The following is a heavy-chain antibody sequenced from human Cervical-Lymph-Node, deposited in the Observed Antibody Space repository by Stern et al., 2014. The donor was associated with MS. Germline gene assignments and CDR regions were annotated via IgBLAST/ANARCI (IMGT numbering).Heavy chain of an antibody. CDR2: ISYDGSNK. V-gene: IGHV3-30*18. D-gene: IGHD1-26*01. Sequence: VQLVEPGGGVVQPGRSLRLSCAASGFTFSSYGMHWVRQAPGKGLEWVAVISYDGSNKYYADSVKGRFTISRDNSKNTLYLQMNSLRAEDTAVYYCANGSGMDVWGQGTTVTVSS. CDR1: GFTFSSYG. CDR3: ANGSGMDV. J-gene: IGHJ6*02.